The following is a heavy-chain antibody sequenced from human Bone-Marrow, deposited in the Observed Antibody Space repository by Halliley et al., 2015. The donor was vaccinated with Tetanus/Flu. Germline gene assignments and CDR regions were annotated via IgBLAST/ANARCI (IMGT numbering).Heavy chain of an antibody. Sequence: SLRLSCAASGFTVSSNYMSWVRQAPGKGLECVSVLYSGGTAYYADSVKGRFTISRDNSKNTLYLQMNSLRAEDTAVYYCASLRILGYCMPSCPPAVWGQGTTVTVSS. V-gene: IGHV3-53*01. D-gene: IGHD2-15*01. CDR1: GFTVSSNY. CDR3: ASLRILGYCMPSCPPAV. CDR2: LYSGGTA. J-gene: IGHJ6*02.